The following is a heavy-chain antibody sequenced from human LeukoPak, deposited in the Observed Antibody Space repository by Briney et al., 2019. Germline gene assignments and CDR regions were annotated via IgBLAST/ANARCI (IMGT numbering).Heavy chain of an antibody. CDR3: ARHGPTVIANWFDP. V-gene: IGHV4-39*01. D-gene: IGHD4-17*01. CDR1: GGSISSGAYY. CDR2: IYYSGST. J-gene: IGHJ5*02. Sequence: SETLSLTCTVSGGSISSGAYYWNWIRQHPGKGLEWIGYIYYSGSTYYNPSLKSRVTISVDTSKNQFSLKLSSVTAADTAVYYCARHGPTVIANWFDPWGQGTLVTVSS.